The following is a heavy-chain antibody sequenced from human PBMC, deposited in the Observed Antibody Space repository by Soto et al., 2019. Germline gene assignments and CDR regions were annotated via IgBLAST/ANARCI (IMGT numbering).Heavy chain of an antibody. Sequence: GESLKISCKGSGYSFTSYWISWVRQMPGKGLEWMGRIDPSDSYTNYSPSFQGHVTISADKSISTAYLQWSSLKASDTAMYYCANSNEYGDYCYGMDVWGQGTTVTVSS. CDR3: ANSNEYGDYCYGMDV. CDR2: IDPSDSYT. J-gene: IGHJ6*02. D-gene: IGHD4-17*01. CDR1: GYSFTSYW. V-gene: IGHV5-10-1*01.